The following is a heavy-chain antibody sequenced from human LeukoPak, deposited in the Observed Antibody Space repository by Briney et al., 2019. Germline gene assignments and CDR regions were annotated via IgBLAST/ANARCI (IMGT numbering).Heavy chain of an antibody. V-gene: IGHV4-59*01. CDR2: IYYSGST. CDR3: ARDMRDSSGLGSAFDI. D-gene: IGHD3-22*01. CDR1: GGSISSYY. Sequence: SETLSLTCTVSGGSISSYYWSWIRQPPGKGLEWIGYIYYSGSTNYNPSLKSRVTISVDTSKNQFSLKLSSVTAADTAVYYCARDMRDSSGLGSAFDIWGQGTMVTVSS. J-gene: IGHJ3*02.